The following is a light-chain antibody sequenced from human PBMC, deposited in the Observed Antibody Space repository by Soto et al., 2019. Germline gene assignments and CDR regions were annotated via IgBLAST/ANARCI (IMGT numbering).Light chain of an antibody. Sequence: QPVLTQPPSVSEAPGQRVTISCTGSSSNIGAGYDVHWYQQLPGTAPKLLIYGNSNRPSGVPDRFSGSKSGTSASLAITGLQAEDEADYYCQSYDSSLSAVFGGGTKLTVL. CDR2: GNS. J-gene: IGLJ3*02. V-gene: IGLV1-40*01. CDR1: SSNIGAGYD. CDR3: QSYDSSLSAV.